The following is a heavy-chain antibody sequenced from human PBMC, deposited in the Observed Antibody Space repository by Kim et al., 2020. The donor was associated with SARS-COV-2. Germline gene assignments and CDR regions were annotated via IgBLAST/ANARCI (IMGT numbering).Heavy chain of an antibody. V-gene: IGHV1-46*01. CDR3: ARARPFGSSSWYRGGAFDI. CDR2: INPSGGST. CDR1: GYTFTSYY. J-gene: IGHJ3*02. Sequence: ASVKVSCKASGYTFTSYYMHWVRQAPGQGLEWMGIINPSGGSTSYAQKFQGRVTMTRDTSTSTVYMELSSLRSEDTAVYYCARARPFGSSSWYRGGAFDIWGQGTMVTVSS. D-gene: IGHD6-13*01.